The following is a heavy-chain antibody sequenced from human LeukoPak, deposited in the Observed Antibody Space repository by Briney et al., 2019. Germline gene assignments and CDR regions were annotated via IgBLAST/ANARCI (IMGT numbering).Heavy chain of an antibody. CDR3: AKHLRTHVWFFDY. V-gene: IGHV3-23*01. CDR1: GFTFSSNY. Sequence: GGSLRLSCAASGFTFSSNYMTWVRQAPGKGLEWVSLISGSGRQTEYGDSVKGRFTISRDNSKNTLSLQINSLKAEDTAIYYCAKHLRTHVWFFDYWGQGTLVTVSS. J-gene: IGHJ4*02. CDR2: ISGSGRQT. D-gene: IGHD3-9*01.